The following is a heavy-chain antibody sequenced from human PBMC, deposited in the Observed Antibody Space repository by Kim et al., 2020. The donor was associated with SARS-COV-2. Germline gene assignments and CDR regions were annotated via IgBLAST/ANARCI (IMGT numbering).Heavy chain of an antibody. V-gene: IGHV3-53*01. D-gene: IGHD6-19*01. J-gene: IGHJ4*02. CDR3: ATRSVSAPR. CDR2: GGGT. Sequence: GGGTDYAKPVKGRFSISRDKSKNTLFLQMNGLRAEDTAVYYCATRSVSAPRWGQGTLVTVSS.